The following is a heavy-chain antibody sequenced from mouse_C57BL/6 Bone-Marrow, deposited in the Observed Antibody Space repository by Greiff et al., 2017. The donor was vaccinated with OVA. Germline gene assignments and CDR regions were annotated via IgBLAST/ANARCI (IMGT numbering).Heavy chain of an antibody. CDR3: VRQVYYSNYVWYFDV. D-gene: IGHD2-5*01. CDR1: GFSFNTYA. V-gene: IGHV10-1*01. CDR2: IRSKSNNYAT. Sequence: EAGGGLVQPKGSLKLSCAASGFSFNTYAMNWVRQAPGKGLEWVARIRSKSNNYATYYADSVKDRFTISRDDSESMLYLQMNNLKTEDTAMYYCVRQVYYSNYVWYFDVWGTGTTVTVSS. J-gene: IGHJ1*03.